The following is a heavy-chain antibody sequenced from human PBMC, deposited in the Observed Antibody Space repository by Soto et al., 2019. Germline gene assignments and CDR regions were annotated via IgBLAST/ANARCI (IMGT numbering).Heavy chain of an antibody. CDR2: INHSGST. CDR3: ARAKDIVVVVAATAWFDP. V-gene: IGHV4-34*01. D-gene: IGHD2-15*01. CDR1: GGSFSGYY. Sequence: SETLSLTCAVYGGSFSGYYWSWIRQPPGKGLEWIGEINHSGSTNYNPSIKSRDPISVDTSKNQFSLKLSSVTAADTAVYYFARAKDIVVVVAATAWFDPWGQGTLVTVSS. J-gene: IGHJ5*02.